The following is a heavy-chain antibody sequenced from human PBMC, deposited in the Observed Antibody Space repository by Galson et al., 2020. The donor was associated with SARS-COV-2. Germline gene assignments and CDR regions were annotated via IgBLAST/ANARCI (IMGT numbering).Heavy chain of an antibody. CDR3: AHIRVIVGLAGFDY. Sequence: KMSGPTLVIPTQTLTLTCTFSGFSHSTSGVGVGWIRQPPGKALEWLALTYWDDDKRYSPSLKSRLTITKDTSKNQVVLTMTNMDPVDSATYYCAHIRVIVGLAGFDYWGQGTLVTVSS. D-gene: IGHD3-16*02. V-gene: IGHV2-5*02. CDR1: GFSHSTSGVG. CDR2: TYWDDDK. J-gene: IGHJ4*02.